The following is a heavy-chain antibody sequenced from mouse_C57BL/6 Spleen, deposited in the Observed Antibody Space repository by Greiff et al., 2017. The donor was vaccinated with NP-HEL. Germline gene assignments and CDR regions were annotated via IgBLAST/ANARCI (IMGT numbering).Heavy chain of an antibody. J-gene: IGHJ4*01. Sequence: VQLVESGPGLVQPSQSLSITCTVSGFSLTSYGVHWVRQSPGKGLEWLGVIWSGGSTDYNAAFISRLSISKDNSKSQVFFKMNSLQADDTAIYYCARNGYSNYLYYAMDYWGQGTSVTVSS. D-gene: IGHD2-5*01. CDR3: ARNGYSNYLYYAMDY. CDR1: GFSLTSYG. V-gene: IGHV2-2*01. CDR2: IWSGGST.